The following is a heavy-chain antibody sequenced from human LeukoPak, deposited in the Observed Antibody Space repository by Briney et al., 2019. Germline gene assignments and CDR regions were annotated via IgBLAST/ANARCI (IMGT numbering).Heavy chain of an antibody. Sequence: GGSLRLSCAASGFTFSSYSMSWVRQAPGKGLEWVSSISSSSSYIYYADSVKGRFTISRDNSKNTLYLQMNSLRAEDTAVYYCAKSYIVVVPAPFDYWGQGTLVTVSS. CDR3: AKSYIVVVPAPFDY. J-gene: IGHJ4*02. D-gene: IGHD2-2*01. V-gene: IGHV3-21*04. CDR2: ISSSSSYI. CDR1: GFTFSSYS.